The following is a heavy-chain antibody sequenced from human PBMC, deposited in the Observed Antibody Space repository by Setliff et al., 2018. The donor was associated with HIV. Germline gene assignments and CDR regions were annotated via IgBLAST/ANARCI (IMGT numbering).Heavy chain of an antibody. CDR3: ARHGSNWFDP. J-gene: IGHJ5*02. CDR2: IYYSGTT. Sequence: NPSETLSLTCTVSGGSISRSSYYWGWIRQPPGMGLEWIASIYYSGTTFHNPSLKSRVTIFVDTSKNQFSLRLSSVTAADTAVYYCARHGSNWFDPWGQGTLVTVS. D-gene: IGHD3-10*01. V-gene: IGHV4-39*01. CDR1: GGSISRSSYY.